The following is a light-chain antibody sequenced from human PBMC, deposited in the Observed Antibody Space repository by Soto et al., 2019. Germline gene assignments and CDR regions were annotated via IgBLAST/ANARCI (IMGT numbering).Light chain of an antibody. CDR2: QVT. CDR1: NRDIAGYNY. V-gene: IGLV2-14*01. Sequence: QSVLTQPASVSGTLGQSITISCTGTNRDIAGYNYISWYQQLPGKAPKLMIYQVTIRPSGVSHRFSGSKSGDTASLTIAGLQAEDEAEYYGNSYSRGTTLRVVGTGTKVTVL. CDR3: NSYSRGTTLRV. J-gene: IGLJ1*01.